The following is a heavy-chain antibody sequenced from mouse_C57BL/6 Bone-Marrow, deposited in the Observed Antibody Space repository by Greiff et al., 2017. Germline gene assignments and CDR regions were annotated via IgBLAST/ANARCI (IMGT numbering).Heavy chain of an antibody. CDR2: IDPSDSYN. D-gene: IGHD2-12*01. Sequence: QVQLQQPGAELVKPGASVKLSCKASGYTFTSYWMQWVKQRPGQGLEWIGEIDPSDSYNNYNQKFKGKATLTVDTSSSTAYMQLSSLTSEDSAVYYCARDDGIYYAMDYWGQGTSVTVSS. V-gene: IGHV1-50*01. CDR3: ARDDGIYYAMDY. J-gene: IGHJ4*01. CDR1: GYTFTSYW.